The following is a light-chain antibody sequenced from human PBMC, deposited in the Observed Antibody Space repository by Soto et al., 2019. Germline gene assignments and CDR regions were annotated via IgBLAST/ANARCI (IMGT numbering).Light chain of an antibody. CDR2: YDS. CDR1: NIGSKS. V-gene: IGLV3-21*04. J-gene: IGLJ2*01. Sequence: SYELTQPPSVSVAPGKTARITCGGNNIGSKSVHWYQQKPGQAPVLVIYYDSDRPSGIPERFSGSNSGNTATLTISRVEAGDEADYYCQVWDSSSGHPGVVFGGGTKLTVL. CDR3: QVWDSSSGHPGVV.